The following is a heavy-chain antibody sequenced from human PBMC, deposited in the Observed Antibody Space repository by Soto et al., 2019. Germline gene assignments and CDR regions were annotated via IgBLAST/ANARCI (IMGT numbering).Heavy chain of an antibody. CDR1: SGPTSSHN. CDR3: VRQGIGNLHGLVDV. V-gene: IGHV4-59*08. J-gene: IGHJ6*02. CDR2: VYSTGGT. Sequence: QVQLQQSGPGLVKPSETLSLTCSVSSGPTSSHNWGWIRQTPGRGREWIGYVYSTGGTSYNPSLNSRVTISADTSTTHISLTLTSVTAAETAVSDCVRQGIGNLHGLVDVWGQGTTVRVSS. D-gene: IGHD1-1*01.